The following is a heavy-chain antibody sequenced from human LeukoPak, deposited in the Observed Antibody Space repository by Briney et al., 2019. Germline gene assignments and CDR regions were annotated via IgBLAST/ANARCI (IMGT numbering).Heavy chain of an antibody. CDR2: INPNSDGT. CDR3: ARDGYCSSTTCYIKDAFDI. CDR1: GYTFTSYG. V-gene: IGHV1-2*06. D-gene: IGHD2-2*02. J-gene: IGHJ3*02. Sequence: ASVKVSCKASGYTFTSYGISWVRQAPGQGLEWMGRINPNSDGTNYAQKFQGRVIMTRDTSISTAYMELGRLTSDDTAVYYCARDGYCSSTTCYIKDAFDIWGQGTMVTVSS.